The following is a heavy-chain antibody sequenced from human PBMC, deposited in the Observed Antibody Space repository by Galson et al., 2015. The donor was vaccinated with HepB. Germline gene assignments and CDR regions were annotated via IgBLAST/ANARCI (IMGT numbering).Heavy chain of an antibody. V-gene: IGHV1-69*13. CDR2: IIPIFGTR. Sequence: SVKVSCKASGGTLTNYAITWMRLAPGQGLEWMGGIIPIFGTRHYAQEFQGRLTITADESTNTAYMELSSLTSEDTAVYYCASPSLMPRNSDYFYYYFMDVWGKGTTVTVSS. CDR3: ASPSLMPRNSDYFYYYFMDV. J-gene: IGHJ6*03. D-gene: IGHD2/OR15-2a*01. CDR1: GGTLTNYA.